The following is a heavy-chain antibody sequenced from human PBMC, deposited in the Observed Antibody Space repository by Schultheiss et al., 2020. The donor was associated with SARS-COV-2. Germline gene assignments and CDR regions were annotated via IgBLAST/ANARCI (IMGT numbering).Heavy chain of an antibody. CDR1: GFTFSSYG. Sequence: GGSLRLSCAESGFTFSSYGMHWVRQAPGKGLEWVGRIKSKTDGGTTDYAAPVKGRFTISRDDSKNTLYLQMNSLKTEDTAVYYCTPTTANELYYYYYGMDVWGQGTTVTVSS. CDR2: IKSKTDGGTT. V-gene: IGHV3-15*01. J-gene: IGHJ6*02. D-gene: IGHD4-17*01. CDR3: TPTTANELYYYYYGMDV.